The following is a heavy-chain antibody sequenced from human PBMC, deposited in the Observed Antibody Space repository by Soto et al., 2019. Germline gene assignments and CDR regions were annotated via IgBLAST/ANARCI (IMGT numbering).Heavy chain of an antibody. CDR2: TYYRSKWYN. Sequence: PSETLSLPCAISGDSDSSNSAAWNWIRQSPSRGLEWMGRTYYRSKWYNDYAVSVKSRITINPDTSKNQFSLQLNSVTPEDTAVYYCARDLGSDEGRYSSSWYGGYYGMDVWGQGTTVTVSS. D-gene: IGHD6-13*01. CDR3: ARDLGSDEGRYSSSWYGGYYGMDV. J-gene: IGHJ6*02. V-gene: IGHV6-1*01. CDR1: GDSDSSNSAA.